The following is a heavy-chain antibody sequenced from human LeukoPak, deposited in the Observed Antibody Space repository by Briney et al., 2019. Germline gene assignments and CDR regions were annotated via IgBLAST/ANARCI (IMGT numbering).Heavy chain of an antibody. CDR1: GFTSDAYA. V-gene: IGHV3-9*02. CDR2: ISWTSGTI. Sequence: GRSLRLSCAASGFTSDAYAMHWVRQAPGKGLEWVSCISWTSGTIDYADSVKGRFTISRDNAKESLYLQMNSLRAEDTAFYYCAKDIWAHEGGSCWYGIDYWGQGTLVTVSS. J-gene: IGHJ4*02. D-gene: IGHD6-13*01. CDR3: AKDIWAHEGGSCWYGIDY.